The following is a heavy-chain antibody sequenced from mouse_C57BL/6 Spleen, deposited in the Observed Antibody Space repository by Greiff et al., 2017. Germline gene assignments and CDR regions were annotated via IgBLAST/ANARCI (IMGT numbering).Heavy chain of an antibody. Sequence: EVKLQESGPELVKPGASVKMSCKASGYTFTDYNMHWVKQSHGKSLEWIGYINPNNGGTSYNQKFKGKATLTVNKSSSTAYMELRSLTSEDSAVYYCARREDYDGGFAYWGQGTLVTVSA. CDR2: INPNNGGT. CDR3: ARREDYDGGFAY. J-gene: IGHJ3*01. V-gene: IGHV1-22*01. CDR1: GYTFTDYN. D-gene: IGHD2-4*01.